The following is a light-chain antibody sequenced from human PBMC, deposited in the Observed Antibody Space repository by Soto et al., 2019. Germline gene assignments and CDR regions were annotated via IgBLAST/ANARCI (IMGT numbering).Light chain of an antibody. J-gene: IGKJ5*01. CDR1: QSVSSR. Sequence: EIVLTKSPGTLSLSPGERATLSCRASQSVSSRLAWYQQRPGQAPRLLISGASSRATGIPDRFSGSGSGTDFTLTISRLEPEDFALYYCQQYGSSPITFGQGTRLEIK. V-gene: IGKV3-20*01. CDR2: GAS. CDR3: QQYGSSPIT.